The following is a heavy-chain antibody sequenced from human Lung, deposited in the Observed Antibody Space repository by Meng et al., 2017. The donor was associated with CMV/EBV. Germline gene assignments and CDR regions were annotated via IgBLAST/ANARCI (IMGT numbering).Heavy chain of an antibody. CDR3: ARDRTGDCSSTSCYNYYYYYGMDG. CDR1: GGTFSSYA. V-gene: IGHV1-69*05. J-gene: IGHJ6*02. CDR2: IIPVFAIA. D-gene: IGHD2-2*02. Sequence: SVKVSCKASGGTFSSYAFSWVRQAPGQGLEWMGGIIPVFAIANYAQKFQGRITITTDESTSTAYMELSSLRSEDTAVYYCARDRTGDCSSTSCYNYYYYYGMDGWGQGXTVT.